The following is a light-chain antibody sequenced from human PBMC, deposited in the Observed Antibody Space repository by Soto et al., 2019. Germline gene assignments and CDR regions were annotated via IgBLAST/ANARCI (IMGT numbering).Light chain of an antibody. J-gene: IGLJ1*01. V-gene: IGLV2-14*01. CDR3: SSYSSSATLYV. Sequence: QSVLTRPASVSGSPGQSITISCTGTSSDIGGYNYVSWYQQHPGKAPKLMIYGVTNRPSGVSNRFSGSKSGNTASLTISGLQAEDEADYYCSSYSSSATLYVFGTGTKVTVL. CDR1: SSDIGGYNY. CDR2: GVT.